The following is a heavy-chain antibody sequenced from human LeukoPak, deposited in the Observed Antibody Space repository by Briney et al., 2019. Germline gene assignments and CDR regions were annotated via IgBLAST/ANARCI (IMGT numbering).Heavy chain of an antibody. Sequence: SETLSLTCAVYGGSFSGYYWSWIRQPPGKGLEWIGEINHSGRTNYNPSLKSRVTISVDTSKNQFSLKLSSVTAADTAVYYCARGVGAGRRRNYYGMDVWGQGTTVTVSS. CDR1: GGSFSGYY. J-gene: IGHJ6*02. D-gene: IGHD1-26*01. CDR3: ARGVGAGRRRNYYGMDV. CDR2: INHSGRT. V-gene: IGHV4-34*01.